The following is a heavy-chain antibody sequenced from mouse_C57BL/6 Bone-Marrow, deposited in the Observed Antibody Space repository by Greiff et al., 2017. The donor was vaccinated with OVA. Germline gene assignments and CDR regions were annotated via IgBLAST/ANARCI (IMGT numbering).Heavy chain of an antibody. CDR2: IDPENGDT. Sequence: EVKLQESGAELVRPGASVKLSCTASGFNIKDDYMHWVKQRPEQGLEWIGWIDPENGDTEYASKFQGKATITADTSSNTAYLQLSSLTSEDTAVYYCTTEGPFDYWGQGTTLTVSS. J-gene: IGHJ2*01. CDR3: TTEGPFDY. CDR1: GFNIKDDY. V-gene: IGHV14-4*01.